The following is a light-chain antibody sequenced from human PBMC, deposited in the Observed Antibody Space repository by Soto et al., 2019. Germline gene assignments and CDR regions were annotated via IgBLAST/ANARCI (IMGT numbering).Light chain of an antibody. CDR3: CSYAGNVEV. Sequence: QSVLTQPPSVSGSPGQSVTTSCTGTSSDVGAYNYVSWYQQHPGKAPKVLIFDVSKRPSGVPDRFSGSKSGNTASLTISGLQAEDEADYYCCSYAGNVEVFGTGTKVTVL. J-gene: IGLJ1*01. V-gene: IGLV2-11*01. CDR2: DVS. CDR1: SSDVGAYNY.